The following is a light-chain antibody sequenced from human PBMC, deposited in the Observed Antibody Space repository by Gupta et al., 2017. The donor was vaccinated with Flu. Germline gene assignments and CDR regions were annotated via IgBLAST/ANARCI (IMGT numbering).Light chain of an antibody. J-gene: IGKJ3*01. Sequence: DIAVTQSPDSLVVSLGETAAINCRATHSLTYGSDNKNYLAWYQGKVGQPPRLLISWASTRVSGVPDRFTGSGSGTDFTLTINNLQAEDVAVYYCQQYLSTPFTFGPGTKVD. CDR1: HSLTYGSDNKNY. CDR2: WAS. CDR3: QQYLSTPFT. V-gene: IGKV4-1*01.